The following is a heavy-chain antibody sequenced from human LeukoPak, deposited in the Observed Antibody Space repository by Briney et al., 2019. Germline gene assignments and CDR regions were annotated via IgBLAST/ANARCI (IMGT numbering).Heavy chain of an antibody. V-gene: IGHV3-33*06. CDR3: AKDPGYGLYYFDY. Sequence: GGSLRLSCAASGFTFSNYGMHWVRQAPGKGLDGVAVRWYDGSNKYYADSVKGRFTISRDNSKNTLYLQMNSLRAEDTAVYYCAKDPGYGLYYFDYWGQGTLVTVSS. J-gene: IGHJ4*02. D-gene: IGHD5-18*01. CDR2: RWYDGSNK. CDR1: GFTFSNYG.